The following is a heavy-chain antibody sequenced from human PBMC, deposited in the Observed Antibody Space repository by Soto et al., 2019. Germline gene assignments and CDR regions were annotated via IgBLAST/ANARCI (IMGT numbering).Heavy chain of an antibody. Sequence: SETLSLTCAVYGGSFSGYYWSWIRQPPGKGLEWIGEINHSGSTNYNPSLKSRVTISVDTSKNQFSLKLSSVTAADTAVYYCARERRYYYDSSGYEPHDAFDIWGQGTMVTVSS. D-gene: IGHD3-22*01. V-gene: IGHV4-34*01. CDR2: INHSGST. CDR1: GGSFSGYY. J-gene: IGHJ3*02. CDR3: ARERRYYYDSSGYEPHDAFDI.